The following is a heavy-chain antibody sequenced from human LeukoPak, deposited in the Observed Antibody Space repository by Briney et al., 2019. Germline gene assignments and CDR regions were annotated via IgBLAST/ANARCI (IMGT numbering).Heavy chain of an antibody. CDR2: INSDESST. Sequence: GGSLRLSCAASEFTFSNHWMHWVRQAPGKGLMWVSHINSDESSTTYADSVKGRFTISRDKAGNTLYLQMNSLRAEDTAVYYCARGFRSAVAVWGQGTTVIVSS. V-gene: IGHV3-74*01. CDR3: ARGFRSAVAV. D-gene: IGHD3-10*01. J-gene: IGHJ6*02. CDR1: EFTFSNHW.